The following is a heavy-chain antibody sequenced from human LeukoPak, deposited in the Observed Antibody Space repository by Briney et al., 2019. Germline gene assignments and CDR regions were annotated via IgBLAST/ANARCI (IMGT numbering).Heavy chain of an antibody. Sequence: ASVKVSCKASGYTFTGYYMHWVRQAPGQGLEWMGWIDPNSGGTNYAQKFQGRVTMTRDTSISTAYMELSRLTSDDTAVYYCARDRMSRWYCSGGSCYSADPWGQGTLVTVSS. D-gene: IGHD2-15*01. CDR3: ARDRMSRWYCSGGSCYSADP. CDR2: IDPNSGGT. V-gene: IGHV1-2*02. J-gene: IGHJ5*02. CDR1: GYTFTGYY.